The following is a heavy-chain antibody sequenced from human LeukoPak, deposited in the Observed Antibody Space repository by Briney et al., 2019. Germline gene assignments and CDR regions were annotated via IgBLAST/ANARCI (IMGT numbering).Heavy chain of an antibody. D-gene: IGHD6-19*01. CDR1: GFTFSSYG. CDR3: AKDPFSCRSNGCHGIDY. V-gene: IGHV3-30*18. Sequence: QPGRSLRLSCAASGFTFSSYGMHWVRQAPGKGLEWVAVISYDGSNTYYADSVKGRFTISRDNSKNTLYLQMNTLRAEDTALYYCAKDPFSCRSNGCHGIDYWGQGTLVTVSS. CDR2: ISYDGSNT. J-gene: IGHJ4*02.